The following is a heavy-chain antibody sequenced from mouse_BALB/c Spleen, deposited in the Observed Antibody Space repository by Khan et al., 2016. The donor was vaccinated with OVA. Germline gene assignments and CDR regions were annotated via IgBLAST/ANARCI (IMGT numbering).Heavy chain of an antibody. J-gene: IGHJ2*01. V-gene: IGHV1-9*01. CDR1: GYTFSSYW. Sequence: QMQLEESGAELMKPGASVKISCKATGYTFSSYWLEWVKQRPGHGLEWIGEILPGSGSRNYNEKFKGKATFTADISSKTTYMQLSSLTSEDSAVYYCARVNYGSRDYFDYWGQGTTLTVSS. CDR2: ILPGSGSR. D-gene: IGHD1-1*01. CDR3: ARVNYGSRDYFDY.